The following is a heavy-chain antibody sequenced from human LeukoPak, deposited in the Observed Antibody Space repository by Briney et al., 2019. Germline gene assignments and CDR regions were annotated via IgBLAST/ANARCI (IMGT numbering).Heavy chain of an antibody. CDR1: GFTLSSYG. V-gene: IGHV3-23*01. CDR2: ISGRGGST. D-gene: IGHD6-19*01. Sequence: GGSLRLSCAASGFTLSSYGMSWVRRAPGKGLEWVSAISGRGGSTTYAAPVKGRFTISRDISKNTLYLQMNSLRAEDTAVYSCAKDGGGWYSSGWYYFDYWGQGTLVTVSS. CDR3: AKDGGGWYSSGWYYFDY. J-gene: IGHJ4*02.